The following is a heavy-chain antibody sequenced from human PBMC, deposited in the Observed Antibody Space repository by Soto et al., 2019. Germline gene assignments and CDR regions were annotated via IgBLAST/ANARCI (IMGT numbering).Heavy chain of an antibody. CDR3: AKDKPGTTSFDY. D-gene: IGHD1-1*01. J-gene: IGHJ4*02. CDR2: ISDRGDTT. Sequence: LRLSFAASGFTIRSYAMSWVRQAPGKGLEWVSAISDRGDTTHYADSVKGRFTISRDTSKNTLYLQMNTLRVEDTAVYYCAKDKPGTTSFDYWGQGTLVTVSS. V-gene: IGHV3-23*01. CDR1: GFTIRSYA.